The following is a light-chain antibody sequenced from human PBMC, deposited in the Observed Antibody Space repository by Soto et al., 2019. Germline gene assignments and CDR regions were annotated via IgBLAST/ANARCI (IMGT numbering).Light chain of an antibody. CDR1: SSDVGAYNY. CDR2: DVS. J-gene: IGLJ2*01. Sequence: QSVLTQPASVSGSPGQSITISCTGTSSDVGAYNYVSWYQQHPDKAHKLMIYDVSNRPSGVSNRFSGSKSGNTASLTISGLQAEDEADYYCSSYTSSSTVVFGGGTKLTVL. CDR3: SSYTSSSTVV. V-gene: IGLV2-14*01.